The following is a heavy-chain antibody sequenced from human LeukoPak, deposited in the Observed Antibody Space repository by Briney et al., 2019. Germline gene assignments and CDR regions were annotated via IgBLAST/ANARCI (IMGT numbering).Heavy chain of an antibody. CDR1: GYTFTSYD. V-gene: IGHV1-8*01. J-gene: IGHJ4*02. CDR3: ARAAMVRGVIIGY. D-gene: IGHD3-10*01. Sequence: ASVKVSCKASGYTFTSYDINWVRQATGQGLEWMGWMNPNSGNTGYAQKLQGRVTMTRNTSISTAYMELSSLRSEDTAVYYCARAAMVRGVIIGYWGQGTLVTVSS. CDR2: MNPNSGNT.